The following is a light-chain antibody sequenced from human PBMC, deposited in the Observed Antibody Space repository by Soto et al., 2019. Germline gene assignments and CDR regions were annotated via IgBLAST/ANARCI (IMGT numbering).Light chain of an antibody. CDR2: GAS. J-gene: IGKJ1*01. Sequence: EIVLTQSPGTLSLSPGERATLSCRASQSVSSSYLAWYQQKPGQAPRLLIYGASSRATGIPDRFSGSGSGTNFTLAISRREPEDFAVYSCQQYGSSPKTFGQGTKVELK. CDR3: QQYGSSPKT. CDR1: QSVSSSY. V-gene: IGKV3-20*01.